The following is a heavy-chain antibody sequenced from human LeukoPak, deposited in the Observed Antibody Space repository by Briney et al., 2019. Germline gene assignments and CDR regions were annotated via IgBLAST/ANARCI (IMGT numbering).Heavy chain of an antibody. CDR1: GFTFSGYA. Sequence: GGSLRLSCAASGFTFSGYAMGWVRQAPGKGLEWVSAIKTSGETTYYADSVKGRFTISRDNAKNTLYLQMNSLRAEDTAVYYCARKVSTGNNYYYHGMDVWGQGTTVTVSS. D-gene: IGHD5/OR15-5a*01. V-gene: IGHV3-23*01. CDR3: ARKVSTGNNYYYHGMDV. CDR2: IKTSGETT. J-gene: IGHJ6*02.